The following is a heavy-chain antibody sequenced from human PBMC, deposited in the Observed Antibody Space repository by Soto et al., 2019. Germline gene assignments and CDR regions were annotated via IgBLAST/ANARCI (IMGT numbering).Heavy chain of an antibody. CDR1: KFTFSSYW. J-gene: IGHJ4*02. D-gene: IGHD3-16*01. V-gene: IGHV3-7*01. CDR2: IKQDGSEK. CDR3: AGGGGWVIDS. Sequence: EVQLVESGGGLVQPGGSLRLSCAASKFTFSSYWMNWVRQAPGKGLEWVANIKQDGSEKYYVDSVKGRFTISRDNAKNALYLQMTSLRAGDTAVYYCAGGGGWVIDSWGQGALVTVSS.